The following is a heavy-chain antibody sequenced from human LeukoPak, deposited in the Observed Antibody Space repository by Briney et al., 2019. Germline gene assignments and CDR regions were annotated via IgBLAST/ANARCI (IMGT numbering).Heavy chain of an antibody. CDR1: GGSFSGYY. Sequence: SETLSLTCAVYGGSFSGYYWSWIRQPPGKGLEWIGEINHSGSTNYNPSLKSRVTISVDTSKNQFSLKLSSVTAADTAVYYCVRGDIVVVPAARINYYYYYMDVWGKGTTVTVSS. CDR3: VRGDIVVVPAARINYYYYYMDV. D-gene: IGHD2-2*01. CDR2: INHSGST. V-gene: IGHV4-34*01. J-gene: IGHJ6*03.